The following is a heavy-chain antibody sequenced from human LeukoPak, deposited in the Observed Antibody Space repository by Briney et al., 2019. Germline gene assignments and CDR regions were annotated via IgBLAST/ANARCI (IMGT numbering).Heavy chain of an antibody. CDR2: IWYDGSNK. J-gene: IGHJ4*02. CDR3: AYSDHFDT. Sequence: GGSLRLSCAASGFTFRTYGMHWVRQTPGKGLEWVAGIWYDGSNKYNVDSVTGRFTISRDNSNNTLFLQLDSLRAEDTAVYYCAYSDHFDTWGQGTLVTVSS. V-gene: IGHV3-33*01. D-gene: IGHD4-17*01. CDR1: GFTFRTYG.